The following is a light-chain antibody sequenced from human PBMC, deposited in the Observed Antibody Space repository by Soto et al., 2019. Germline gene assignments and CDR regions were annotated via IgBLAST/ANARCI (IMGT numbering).Light chain of an antibody. CDR1: SSDVGAYIF. Sequence: QSVLTQPASVSGSPGQSITIYCTGTSSDVGAYIFVSWYQQHPGKAPKLMIYDIINRPSGVSNRFSGSKSGNTASLTISGLQAEDEADYYCVSFTTSRSYVFGTGTKVTVL. CDR3: VSFTTSRSYV. J-gene: IGLJ1*01. CDR2: DII. V-gene: IGLV2-14*03.